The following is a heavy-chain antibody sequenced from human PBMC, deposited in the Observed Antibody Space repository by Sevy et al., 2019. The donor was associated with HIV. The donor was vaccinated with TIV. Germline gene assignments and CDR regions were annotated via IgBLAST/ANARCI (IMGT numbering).Heavy chain of an antibody. D-gene: IGHD6-19*01. CDR3: ARLPRWLGPSFVS. CDR2: IYNGGET. CDR1: GASMRSSHY. J-gene: IGHJ4*02. Sequence: SETLSRTCTVSGASMRSSHYWGWIRQPPGKGLEWIGSIYNGGETFYTPSLKTRVTISIDTSKSHCSLKLTSVTATDTAVYYCARLPRWLGPSFVSWGQGNLVTVSS. V-gene: IGHV4-39*02.